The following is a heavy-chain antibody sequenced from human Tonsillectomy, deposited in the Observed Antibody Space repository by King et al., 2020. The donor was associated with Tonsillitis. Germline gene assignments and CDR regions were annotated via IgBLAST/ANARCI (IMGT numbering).Heavy chain of an antibody. CDR3: AKDGHNSGYYSSYYYMDV. CDR2: ISYDGSTT. Sequence: VQLVESGGGVVQPGRSLRLSCAASGFNFSSYGMHWVRQAPGKGLEWVAVISYDGSTTYYADSVKGRFTISRDNSRNTLCLQMNSLRAEDTAVYYCAKDGHNSGYYSSYYYMDVWGKGTTVTVSS. V-gene: IGHV3-30*18. CDR1: GFNFSSYG. D-gene: IGHD6-19*01. J-gene: IGHJ6*03.